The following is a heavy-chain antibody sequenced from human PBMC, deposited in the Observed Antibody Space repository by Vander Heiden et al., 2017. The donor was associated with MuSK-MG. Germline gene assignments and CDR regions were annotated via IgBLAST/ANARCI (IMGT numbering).Heavy chain of an antibody. D-gene: IGHD3-10*01. J-gene: IGHJ5*02. CDR1: GYTSPSYD. CDR3: AREPYVLWFGEFHNWFDP. V-gene: IGHV1-8*02. Sequence: QVQLVQSGAEVKKPGASVKVSCKASGYTSPSYDINWVRQATGQGLEWMGWMNPNSGNTGYAQKFQGRVTMTRNTSISTAYMELSSLRSEDTAVYYCAREPYVLWFGEFHNWFDPWGQGTLVTVSS. CDR2: MNPNSGNT.